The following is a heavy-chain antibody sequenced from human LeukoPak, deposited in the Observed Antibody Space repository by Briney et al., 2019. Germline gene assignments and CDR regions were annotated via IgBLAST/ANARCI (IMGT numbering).Heavy chain of an antibody. Sequence: GGSLRLSCAASGFTVSSNYMSWVRQAPGKGLEWVSVIYSGGSTYYADSVKGRFTVSRDNSKNTLYLQMNGLRAEDTAVYYCAMTNYDFWSGYPYYYYYYMDVWGKGTTVTVSS. CDR1: GFTVSSNY. D-gene: IGHD3-3*01. CDR2: IYSGGST. V-gene: IGHV3-53*01. J-gene: IGHJ6*03. CDR3: AMTNYDFWSGYPYYYYYYMDV.